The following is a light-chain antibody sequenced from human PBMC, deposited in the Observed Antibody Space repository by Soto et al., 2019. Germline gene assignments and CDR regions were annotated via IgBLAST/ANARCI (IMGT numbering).Light chain of an antibody. J-gene: IGLJ2*01. CDR3: SSYAGNNNVV. Sequence: QSALTQPPSASGSPGQSVTISCTGTSSDVGAYKYVSWYQHHPGKAPKLMIYEVTKRPSGVPDRFSGSKSGNTASLTVSGLQAEDEADYFCSSYAGNNNVVFGGGTKLTVL. V-gene: IGLV2-8*01. CDR2: EVT. CDR1: SSDVGAYKY.